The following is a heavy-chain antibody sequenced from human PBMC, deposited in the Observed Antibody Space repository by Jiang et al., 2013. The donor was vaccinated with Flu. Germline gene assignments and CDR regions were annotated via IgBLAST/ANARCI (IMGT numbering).Heavy chain of an antibody. J-gene: IGHJ5*02. CDR1: GGSISSGDYY. CDR2: IYYSGNT. V-gene: IGHV4-30-4*01. CDR3: ARDRPYCTSASCYPLSWFDP. Sequence: GSGLVKPSQTLSLTCTVSGGSISSGDYYWSWIRQPPGKGLEWIGYIYYSGNTYYKPSLKSRVTISVDTSKNQFSLKLTSVTVADTAVYYCARDRPYCTSASCYPLSWFDPWGQGTLVTVSS. D-gene: IGHD2-2*01.